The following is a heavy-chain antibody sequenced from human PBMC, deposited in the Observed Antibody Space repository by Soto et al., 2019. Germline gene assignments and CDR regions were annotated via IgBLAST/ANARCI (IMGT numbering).Heavy chain of an antibody. CDR1: GFTLTDHA. D-gene: IGHD3-10*01. J-gene: IGHJ4*02. CDR2: ISGSSGST. CDR3: ARSSGSFDI. V-gene: IGHV3-23*01. Sequence: EVQVLESGGDLVQPGGSLRLSCAASGFTLTDHAMKWVRQAPGKGLEWVSAISGSSGSTHYADSVKGRFSISRDNAKNSLDLQMNSLRGEDTAVYYCARSSGSFDIWGQGTLVTVSS.